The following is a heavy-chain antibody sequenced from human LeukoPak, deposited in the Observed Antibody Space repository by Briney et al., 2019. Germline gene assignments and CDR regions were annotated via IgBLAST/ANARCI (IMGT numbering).Heavy chain of an antibody. CDR3: AREGQQQLVFDY. V-gene: IGHV3-30-3*01. Sequence: GGSLRLSCAASGFTFSSYAMHWVRQAPGKGLEWAAVISYDGSNKYYADSVKGRFTISRDNSKNTLYLQMNSLRAEDTAVYYCAREGQQQLVFDYWGQGTLVTVSS. CDR1: GFTFSSYA. D-gene: IGHD6-13*01. CDR2: ISYDGSNK. J-gene: IGHJ4*02.